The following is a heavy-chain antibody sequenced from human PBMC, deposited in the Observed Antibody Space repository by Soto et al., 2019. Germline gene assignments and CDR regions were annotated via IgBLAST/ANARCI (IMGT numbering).Heavy chain of an antibody. V-gene: IGHV1-2*02. D-gene: IGHD3-22*01. Sequence: ASVTVPCKPFGYIFSGYYMHWVRQAPGQALEWMGWINPKSGATNYAQKFQGRVTMTSNTSISTMYMELSGLRSDDTAVHYGATPGGPDSGGYFYFDYWGQGALVTVSS. J-gene: IGHJ4*02. CDR3: ATPGGPDSGGYFYFDY. CDR2: INPKSGAT. CDR1: GYIFSGYY.